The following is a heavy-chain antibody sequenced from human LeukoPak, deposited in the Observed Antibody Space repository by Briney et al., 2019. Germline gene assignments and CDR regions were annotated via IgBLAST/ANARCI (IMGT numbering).Heavy chain of an antibody. CDR2: ISGSGGST. CDR1: GFTFSSYA. Sequence: PGGSLRLSCAASGFTFSSYAMSWVRQAPGKGLEWVSAISGSGGSTYYADSVKGRFTISRDNSKNTLYLQMNSLRAEDTAVYYCGKVSGSSWYYFDYWGQGTLVTVPS. D-gene: IGHD6-13*01. CDR3: GKVSGSSWYYFDY. J-gene: IGHJ4*02. V-gene: IGHV3-23*01.